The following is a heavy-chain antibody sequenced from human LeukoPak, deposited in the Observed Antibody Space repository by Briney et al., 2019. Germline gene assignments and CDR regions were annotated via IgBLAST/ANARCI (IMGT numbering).Heavy chain of an antibody. J-gene: IGHJ4*02. V-gene: IGHV3-23*01. CDR2: ISGSGGGT. CDR3: AKPGFSDYVWGSYRLYYFDY. CDR1: GFTFSSYA. D-gene: IGHD3-16*02. Sequence: GGSLRLSCAASGFTFSSYAMSWVRQAPGKGLEWVSAISGSGGGTYYADSVKGRFTISRDNSKNTLYLQMNSLRAEDTAVYYCAKPGFSDYVWGSYRLYYFDYWGQGTLVTVSS.